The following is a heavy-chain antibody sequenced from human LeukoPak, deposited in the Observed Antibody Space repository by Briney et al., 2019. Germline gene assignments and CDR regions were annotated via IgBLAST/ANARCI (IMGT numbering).Heavy chain of an antibody. CDR2: IDGSSSNM. CDR1: GFFFSDYY. J-gene: IGHJ4*02. CDR3: VRAYTRGYSDDFDY. V-gene: IGHV3-11*01. Sequence: PGGSLRLSCAASGFFFSDYYMSWMRQAPGKGLEWVSYIDGSSSNMYYADSVKGRFTITRDNAKNSLYLQMNSLRGEDTAVYYCVRAYTRGYSDDFDYWGQGTPVTVSS. D-gene: IGHD3-22*01.